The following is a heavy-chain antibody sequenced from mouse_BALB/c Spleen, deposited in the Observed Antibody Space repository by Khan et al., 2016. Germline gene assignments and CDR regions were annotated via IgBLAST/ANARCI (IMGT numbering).Heavy chain of an antibody. Sequence: EVKLLESGGGLVQPGGSLKLSCAASGFDFRRYWMSWVRQAPGKGLEWIGEINPDSSTINYTPSLKDKFIISRDNAKNTLYLQMSKVRSEDTALYYCARPPLYYGYAWFAYWGQGTLVTVSA. CDR1: GFDFRRYW. CDR2: INPDSSTI. CDR3: ARPPLYYGYAWFAY. V-gene: IGHV4-1*02. D-gene: IGHD1-2*01. J-gene: IGHJ3*01.